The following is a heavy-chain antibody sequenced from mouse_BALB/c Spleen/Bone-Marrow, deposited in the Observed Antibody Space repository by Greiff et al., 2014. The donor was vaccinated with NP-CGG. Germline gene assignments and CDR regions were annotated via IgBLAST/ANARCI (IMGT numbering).Heavy chain of an antibody. CDR2: ISSGGGGT. CDR1: GFTFSSYA. Sequence: VQLKESGGGLVKPGGSLKLSCAASGFTFSSYAMSWVRQTPEKRLEWVATISSGGGGTYYPDSVKGRFTISRDNAKNTLYLQMSSLRSEDTAMYYCARHGITRLLDYWGQGTTLTVSS. D-gene: IGHD2-4*01. J-gene: IGHJ2*01. CDR3: ARHGITRLLDY. V-gene: IGHV5-9-3*01.